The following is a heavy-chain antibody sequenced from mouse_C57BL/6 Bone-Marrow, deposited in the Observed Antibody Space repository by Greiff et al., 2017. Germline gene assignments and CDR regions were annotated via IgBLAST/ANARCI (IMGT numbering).Heavy chain of an antibody. V-gene: IGHV1-81*01. CDR2: IYPRSGNT. J-gene: IGHJ2*01. Sequence: QVQLQQSGAELARPGASVKLSCKASGYTFTSYGISWVKQRTGQGLEWIGEIYPRSGNTYYNEKFKGKATLTADQSSSTAYMELRSLTSEDSAVYFCARGDWDGYFDYGGQGTTLTVSS. CDR3: ARGDWDGYFDY. D-gene: IGHD4-1*01. CDR1: GYTFTSYG.